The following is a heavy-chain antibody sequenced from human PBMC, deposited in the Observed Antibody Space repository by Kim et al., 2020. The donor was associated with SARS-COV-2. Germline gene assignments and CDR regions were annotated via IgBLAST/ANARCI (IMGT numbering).Heavy chain of an antibody. V-gene: IGHV4-61*01. CDR1: GGSVSSGSYY. Sequence: SETLSLTCTVSGGSVSSGSYYWSWIRQPPGKGLEWIGYIYYSGSTNYNPSLKSRVTISVDTSKNQFSLKLSSVTAADTAVYYCARAFSTYYDSSGHRWFDPWGQGTLVTVSS. CDR2: IYYSGST. CDR3: ARAFSTYYDSSGHRWFDP. D-gene: IGHD3-22*01. J-gene: IGHJ5*02.